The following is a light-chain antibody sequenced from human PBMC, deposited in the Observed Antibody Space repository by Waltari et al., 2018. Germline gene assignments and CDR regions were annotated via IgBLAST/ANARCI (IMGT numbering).Light chain of an antibody. CDR2: SNN. V-gene: IGLV1-44*01. CDR1: RSNTGRHT. CDR3: AAWDDSPTGYV. J-gene: IGLJ1*01. Sequence: QSVLTQPPSASGTPGQRVPISCSGRRSNTGRHTDTRDPQVPGTAPKLLIYSNNQRPSGVPDRFSCSKSGTSASLAISGLQSEDEADYYCAAWDDSPTGYVFGSGTRVTVL.